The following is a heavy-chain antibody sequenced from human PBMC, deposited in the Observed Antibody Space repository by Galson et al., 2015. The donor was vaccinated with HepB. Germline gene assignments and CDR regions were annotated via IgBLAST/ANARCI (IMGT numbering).Heavy chain of an antibody. CDR3: AKDDAGIGMGY. CDR2: IKLDGSDK. Sequence: SLRLSCAASGFIFGSYWMSWVRQAPGKGLEWVANIKLDGSDKYYVDSVKGRFTISRDNAKNSLYLQMNNLRAEDTAIYYCAKDDAGIGMGYWGRGTLVTVFS. V-gene: IGHV3-7*03. CDR1: GFIFGSYW. D-gene: IGHD6-13*01. J-gene: IGHJ4*02.